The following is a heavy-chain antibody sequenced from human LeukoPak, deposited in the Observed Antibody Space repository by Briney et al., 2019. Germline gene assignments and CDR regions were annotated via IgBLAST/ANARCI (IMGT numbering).Heavy chain of an antibody. V-gene: IGHV1-18*01. CDR2: ISAYNGNT. CDR1: GGTFSSYA. D-gene: IGHD3-10*01. Sequence: ASVKVSCKASGGTFSSYAISWVRQAPGQGLEWMGWISAYNGNTNYAQKLQGRVTMTTDTSTSTAYMELRSLRSDDTAVYYCARVITMVRGVIKYYGMDVWGQGTTVTVSS. CDR3: ARVITMVRGVIKYYGMDV. J-gene: IGHJ6*02.